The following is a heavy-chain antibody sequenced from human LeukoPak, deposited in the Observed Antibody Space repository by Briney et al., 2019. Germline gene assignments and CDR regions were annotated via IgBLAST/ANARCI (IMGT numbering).Heavy chain of an antibody. CDR2: INPSGGST. J-gene: IGHJ6*02. Sequence: ASVKVSCKASGYTFTSYYMHWVRQAPGQGLEWMGIINPSGGSTSYAQKFQGRVTMTRDTSTSTVYMELSSLRSEDTAVYYCASPLLDYGSGSYSSWWNHYYYYGMDVWGQGTTVTVSS. CDR3: ASPLLDYGSGSYSSWWNHYYYYGMDV. V-gene: IGHV1-46*01. D-gene: IGHD3-10*01. CDR1: GYTFTSYY.